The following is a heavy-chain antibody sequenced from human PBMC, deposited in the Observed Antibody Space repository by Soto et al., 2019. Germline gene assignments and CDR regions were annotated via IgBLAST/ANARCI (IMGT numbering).Heavy chain of an antibody. J-gene: IGHJ4*02. Sequence: ASVKVSCKASGYTFTSYGISWVRQAPGQGLEWMGWISAYNGNTNYAQKLQGRVTMTTDTSTSTAYMELRSLRSDDTAVYYCARHLGELSLYPPSTLYYFDYWGQGTLVTVSS. CDR2: ISAYNGNT. CDR3: ARHLGELSLYPPSTLYYFDY. V-gene: IGHV1-18*01. D-gene: IGHD3-16*02. CDR1: GYTFTSYG.